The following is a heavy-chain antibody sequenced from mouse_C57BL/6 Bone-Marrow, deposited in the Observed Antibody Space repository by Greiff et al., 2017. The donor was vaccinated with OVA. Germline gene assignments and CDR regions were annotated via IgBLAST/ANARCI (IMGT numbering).Heavy chain of an antibody. CDR2: IDPSDSYT. J-gene: IGHJ2*01. V-gene: IGHV1-69*01. Sequence: VQLQQPGAELVMPGASVKLSCKASGYTFTSYWMHWVKQRPGQGLEWIGEIDPSDSYTNYNQKFKGKSTLTVDKSSSTAYMQLSSLTSEDSAVYYCARGGDDYLDYWGQGTTLTVSS. CDR3: ARGGDDYLDY. CDR1: GYTFTSYW. D-gene: IGHD2-3*01.